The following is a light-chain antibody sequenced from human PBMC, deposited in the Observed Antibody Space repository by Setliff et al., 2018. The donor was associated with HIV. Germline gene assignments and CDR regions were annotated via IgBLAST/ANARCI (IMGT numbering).Light chain of an antibody. V-gene: IGLV2-14*03. Sequence: QSVLTQPASVPGSPGHSITISCTGTSSDVGEYDYVSWYQQHPGKAPKLIIYDVTYRPSGVSNRFSGSKSGNTASLTISGLQAEDEADYYCSSHRDTNTLEVFGTGTKVTVL. CDR1: SSDVGEYDY. CDR3: SSHRDTNTLEV. J-gene: IGLJ1*01. CDR2: DVT.